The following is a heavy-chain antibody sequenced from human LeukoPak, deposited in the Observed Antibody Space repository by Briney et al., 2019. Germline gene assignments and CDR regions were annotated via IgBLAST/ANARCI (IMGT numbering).Heavy chain of an antibody. CDR3: ASLGCSSTSCPYGMDV. J-gene: IGHJ6*02. CDR2: IYYSGST. CDR1: GGSISSGGYY. D-gene: IGHD2-2*01. V-gene: IGHV4-31*03. Sequence: SQTLSLTCTVSGGSISSGGYYWSWIRQHPGKGLEWIGYIYYSGSTNYNPSLKSRVTISVDTSKNQFSLKLSSVTAADTAVYYCASLGCSSTSCPYGMDVWGQGTTVTVSS.